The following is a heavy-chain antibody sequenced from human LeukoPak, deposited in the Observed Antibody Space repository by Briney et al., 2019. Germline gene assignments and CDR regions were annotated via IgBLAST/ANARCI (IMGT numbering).Heavy chain of an antibody. CDR2: IYYSGTTNYNPSL. V-gene: IGHV4-61*05. CDR1: GGSISSSSYY. J-gene: IGHJ6*03. D-gene: IGHD1-1*01. CDR3: ARAGSLSYYYYYMDV. Sequence: SETLSLTCTVSGGSISSSSYYWGWIRQPPGKGLEWIGYIYYSGTTNYNPSLNYNPSLKSRVTISVDTSNNQFSLKLSSVTAADTAVYYCARAGSLSYYYYYMDVWGKGTTVTVPS.